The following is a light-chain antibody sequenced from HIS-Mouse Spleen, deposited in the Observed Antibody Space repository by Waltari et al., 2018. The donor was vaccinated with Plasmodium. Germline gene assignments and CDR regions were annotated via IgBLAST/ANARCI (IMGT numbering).Light chain of an antibody. CDR2: QDS. J-gene: IGLJ3*02. Sequence: SYELTQPPSVSVSPGQTASITCSGDKLGDKYACWYQQKPGQSPVLAIYQDSKRPSGIPERFSGSKSGNTATLTISGTQAMDEADYYCQAWDSSTAVFGGGTKLTVL. CDR1: KLGDKY. V-gene: IGLV3-1*01. CDR3: QAWDSSTAV.